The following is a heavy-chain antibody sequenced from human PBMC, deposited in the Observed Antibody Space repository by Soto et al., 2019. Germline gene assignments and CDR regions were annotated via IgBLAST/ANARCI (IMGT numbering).Heavy chain of an antibody. CDR3: ARALFYYVSSGYRPREGWFDP. J-gene: IGHJ5*02. CDR2: ISAYNGNT. Sequence: QVQLVQSGAEVKKPGASVKVSCKASGYTFTSYGISWVRQAPGQGLEWMGWISAYNGNTNYAQKLQGRVTMTTDTSPSTAYMELRSLRSDDTAVYYCARALFYYVSSGYRPREGWFDPWGQGTLVTVSS. V-gene: IGHV1-18*01. D-gene: IGHD3-22*01. CDR1: GYTFTSYG.